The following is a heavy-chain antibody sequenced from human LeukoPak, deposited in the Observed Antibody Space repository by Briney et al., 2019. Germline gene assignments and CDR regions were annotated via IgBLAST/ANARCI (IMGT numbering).Heavy chain of an antibody. J-gene: IGHJ4*02. Sequence: LSLTCTVSGGSFSSYYWTWIRQAPGKGLEWVSYISSSGSTIYYADSVKGRFTISRDNAKNSLYLQMNSLRAEDTAVYYCARGTYTTSPRNPKYYFDYWGQGTLVTVSS. V-gene: IGHV3-11*04. CDR1: GGSFSSYY. CDR3: ARGTYTTSPRNPKYYFDY. D-gene: IGHD2/OR15-2a*01. CDR2: ISSSGSTI.